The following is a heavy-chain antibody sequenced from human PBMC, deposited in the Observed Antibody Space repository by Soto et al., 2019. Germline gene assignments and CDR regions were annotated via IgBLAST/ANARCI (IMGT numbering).Heavy chain of an antibody. CDR3: ARVMAAAGSPYYYYMDV. CDR1: GFTFSSYS. V-gene: IGHV3-21*01. D-gene: IGHD6-13*01. J-gene: IGHJ6*03. Sequence: GGSLRLSCAASGFTFSSYSMNWVRQAPGKGLEWVSSISSSSSYIYYADSVKGRFTISRDNAKNSLYLQMNSLRAEDTAVYYCARVMAAAGSPYYYYMDVWGKGTTVTVSS. CDR2: ISSSSSYI.